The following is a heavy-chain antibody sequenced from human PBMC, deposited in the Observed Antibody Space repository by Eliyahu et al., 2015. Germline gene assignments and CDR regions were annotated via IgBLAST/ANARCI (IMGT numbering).Heavy chain of an antibody. CDR1: GFTVASNX. Sequence: EVQVVQTGGGLIQPGGSLRLSCXXXGFTVASNXMTWVRQAPGKGLEWGALXFXGGTTSYADSVKGRFTMSRDYSKTTVYLQMDSLRVEDTAVYYCARGGGPYSYYDGMDVWGQGTTVSVS. CDR2: XFXGGTT. CDR3: ARGGGPYSYYDGMDV. D-gene: IGHD3-16*01. J-gene: IGHJ6*02. V-gene: IGHV3-53*02.